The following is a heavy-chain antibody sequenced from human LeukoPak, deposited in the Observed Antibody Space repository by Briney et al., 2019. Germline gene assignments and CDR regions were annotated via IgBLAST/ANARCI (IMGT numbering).Heavy chain of an antibody. CDR3: AKERSYYYGSGSYFDY. V-gene: IGHV3-23*01. J-gene: IGHJ4*02. CDR2: ISGSGGST. Sequence: HGGSLRLSCAASGFTFSSYAMSWVRQAPGKGLEWVSAISGSGGSTYYADSVKGRFTISRDNSKNTLYLQMYSLRAEDTAVYYCAKERSYYYGSGSYFDYWGQGTLVTVSS. D-gene: IGHD3-10*01. CDR1: GFTFSSYA.